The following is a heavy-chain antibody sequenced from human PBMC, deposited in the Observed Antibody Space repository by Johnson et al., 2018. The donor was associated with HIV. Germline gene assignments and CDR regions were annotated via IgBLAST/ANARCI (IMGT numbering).Heavy chain of an antibody. V-gene: IGHV3-13*01. D-gene: IGHD3-16*01. CDR3: ARDGGGGALDI. CDR1: GFTFSSYD. Sequence: MLLVESGGGLVQPGGSLRLSCAASGFTFSSYDMHWVRQATGKGLEWVSAIGTAGDTYYPGSVKGRFTISRDKAKNSLYLQRNSLRAEDTAVYYCARDGGGGALDIWGQGTMVIVSS. CDR2: IGTAGDT. J-gene: IGHJ3*02.